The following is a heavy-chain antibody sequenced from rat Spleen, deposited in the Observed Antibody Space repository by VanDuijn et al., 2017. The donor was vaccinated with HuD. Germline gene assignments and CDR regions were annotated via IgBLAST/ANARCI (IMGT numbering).Heavy chain of an antibody. CDR3: APYSGAPFDY. CDR1: GFTFSNHG. J-gene: IGHJ2*01. V-gene: IGHV5-19*01. CDR2: ISPSGDNT. D-gene: IGHD1-1*01. Sequence: EVQLVESGGGLVQPGRSLKLSCAASGFTFSNHGMNWIRQAPTKGLEWVASISPSGDNTYHRDSVKVRFTISRDNAKRTLYLQMDSLRSEDTATYYCAPYSGAPFDYWGQGVMVTVSS.